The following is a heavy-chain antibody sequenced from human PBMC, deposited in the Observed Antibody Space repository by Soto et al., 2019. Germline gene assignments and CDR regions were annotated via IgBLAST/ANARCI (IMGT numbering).Heavy chain of an antibody. J-gene: IGHJ4*02. CDR2: ISGSGVST. Sequence: GGSRRLSCAASGFTFDGQPISWVRQAPGKGLEWVSTISGSGVSTFYTDSLKGRFTTSRDNSKNALYLQINSLRAEDTAVYYCAKLSGHWLFNFFEFWGQGTLVTVSS. CDR1: GFTFDGQP. CDR3: AKLSGHWLFNFFEF. D-gene: IGHD1-1*01. V-gene: IGHV3-23*01.